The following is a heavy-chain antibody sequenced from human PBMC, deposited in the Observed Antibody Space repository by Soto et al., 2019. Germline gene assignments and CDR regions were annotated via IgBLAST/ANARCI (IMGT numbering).Heavy chain of an antibody. CDR1: GGSMSSSNW. Sequence: QVQLQESGPGLVKPSGTLSLTCTVSGGSMSSSNWWNWVRQTPGKRLEWIGEAHQSGRTNYNPSLKSRVTISVDKSKNRFSLNLSSVTAADTAVYYCARSEATVLDSWGQGTLVTVSS. CDR2: AHQSGRT. V-gene: IGHV4-4*02. J-gene: IGHJ4*02. CDR3: ARSEATVLDS. D-gene: IGHD4-17*01.